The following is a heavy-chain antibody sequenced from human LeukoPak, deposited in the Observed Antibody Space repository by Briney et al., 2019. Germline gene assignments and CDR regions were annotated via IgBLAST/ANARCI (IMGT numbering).Heavy chain of an antibody. CDR1: GFTFSDRY. Sequence: GGSLRVSCAASGFTFSDRYMSWIRQAPGNGLEWVSYIDGNALSIYYGDSVKGRFTISRDNAKNSVYLQMNSLRAEDTAVYYCARGHYGLDVWGQGTTVIVSS. CDR3: ARGHYGLDV. CDR2: IDGNALSI. V-gene: IGHV3-11*01. J-gene: IGHJ6*02.